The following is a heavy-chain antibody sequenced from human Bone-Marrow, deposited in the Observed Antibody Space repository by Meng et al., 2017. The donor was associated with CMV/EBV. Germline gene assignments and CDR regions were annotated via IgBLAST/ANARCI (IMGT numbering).Heavy chain of an antibody. J-gene: IGHJ5*02. V-gene: IGHV3-30-3*02. D-gene: IGHD2-2*01. CDR3: AKIDCSSTSCPFDP. CDR1: GFTFSSYA. Sequence: GESLKISCAVAGFTFSSYAMHWVRQAPGKGLEWVAVISYDGSNKYNADSVKGRFTISRDNSKNTLYLQMNSLRAEDTAVYYCAKIDCSSTSCPFDPWGQGTLVTVSS. CDR2: ISYDGSNK.